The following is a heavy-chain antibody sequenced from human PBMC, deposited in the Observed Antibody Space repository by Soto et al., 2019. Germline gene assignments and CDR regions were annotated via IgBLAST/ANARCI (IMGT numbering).Heavy chain of an antibody. CDR1: GGSISSGGYY. D-gene: IGHD6-19*01. CDR2: IYYSGST. V-gene: IGHV4-31*03. J-gene: IGHJ5*02. CDR3: ARGVGGSGLNWFDT. Sequence: PSETLSLTCTVSGGSISSGGYYWSWIRRHPGKGLEWIGYIYYSGSTYYNPSLKSRVTISVDTSKNQFSLKLSSVTAADTAVYYCARGVGGSGLNWFDTWGQGTLVTVSS.